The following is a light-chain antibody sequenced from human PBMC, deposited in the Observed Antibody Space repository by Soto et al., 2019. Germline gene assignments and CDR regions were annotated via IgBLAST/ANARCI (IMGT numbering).Light chain of an antibody. CDR3: MQTTHWPYT. Sequence: DVVMTQSPLSLPVTLGQPASISCRSSQSLVFSDGNTYLTWLQQRPGQSPRRLIYKVSNLHSGVPDRFSGSGSGTDFTLKISRVEAEDVAIYYCMQTTHWPYTFGQGTKLEI. CDR1: QSLVFSDGNTY. CDR2: KVS. J-gene: IGKJ2*01. V-gene: IGKV2D-30*01.